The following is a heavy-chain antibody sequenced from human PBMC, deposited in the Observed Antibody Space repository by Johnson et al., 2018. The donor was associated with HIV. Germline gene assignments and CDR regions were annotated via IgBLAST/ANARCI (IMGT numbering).Heavy chain of an antibody. CDR2: INWNGGST. CDR3: ARGAPDSDAFDI. D-gene: IGHD3-22*01. Sequence: VQLVESGGGVVRPGGSLRLSCVGSGFTFDDYGMNWVRQAPGKGLEWVSGINWNGGSTGYADSVRGRFTISRDNAKNSLYLQMNSLRAEDTAVYYCARGAPDSDAFDIWGQGTMVTVSS. V-gene: IGHV3-20*04. J-gene: IGHJ3*02. CDR1: GFTFDDYG.